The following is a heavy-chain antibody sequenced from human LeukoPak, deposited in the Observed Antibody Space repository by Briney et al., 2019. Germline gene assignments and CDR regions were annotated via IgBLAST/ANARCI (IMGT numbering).Heavy chain of an antibody. V-gene: IGHV3-21*01. J-gene: IGHJ4*02. D-gene: IGHD3-3*01. CDR3: ASFTIFGVAYLQ. Sequence: PGGSLRLSCGASGFTFSIYSMNWVRQAPGKGLEWVSSISSSSSYIYYADTVKGRFTMSRDNAKNSLYLQMNSLRAEDTAVYYCASFTIFGVAYLQWGQGTLVTVSS. CDR1: GFTFSIYS. CDR2: ISSSSSYI.